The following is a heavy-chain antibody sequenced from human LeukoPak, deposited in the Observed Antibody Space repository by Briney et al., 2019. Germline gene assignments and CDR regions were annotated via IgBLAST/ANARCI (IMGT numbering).Heavy chain of an antibody. CDR1: GYSFTSYW. CDR2: IDPSDSYT. Sequence: PGESLKISCKGSGYSFTSYWISWVRQMPGKGLEWMGRIDPSDSYTNYSPSFQGHVTISADKSISTAYLQWSSLKASDTAMYYCAKSLDYYYGMGVWGQGTTVTVSS. J-gene: IGHJ6*02. V-gene: IGHV5-10-1*01. CDR3: AKSLDYYYGMGV.